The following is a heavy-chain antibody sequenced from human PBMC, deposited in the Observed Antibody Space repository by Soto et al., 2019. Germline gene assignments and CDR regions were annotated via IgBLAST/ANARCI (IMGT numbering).Heavy chain of an antibody. CDR1: GYTFTSYG. J-gene: IGHJ4*02. Sequence: QVQLVQSGAEVKKPGASVKVSCKDSGYTFTSYGISWVRQAPGQGLVWMGWINPYNGNTDYAQKLQGRVTMTTDTSTNTAYMELRSLRSDDTAGYYCARDWFGIDYWGQGTLVTVSS. CDR2: INPYNGNT. D-gene: IGHD3-16*01. CDR3: ARDWFGIDY. V-gene: IGHV1-18*01.